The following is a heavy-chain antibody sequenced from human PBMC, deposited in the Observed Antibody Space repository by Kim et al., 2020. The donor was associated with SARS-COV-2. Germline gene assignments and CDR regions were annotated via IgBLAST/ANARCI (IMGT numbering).Heavy chain of an antibody. CDR3: ARGRGTSITTDWFDP. V-gene: IGHV4-4*07. CDR2: IHSNGNT. D-gene: IGHD3-16*01. J-gene: IGHJ5*02. Sequence: SETLSLTCTVSGDPINGYYWSWIRQSAGRGLQWIGRIHSNGNTNYNPSLKSRVAMSVDTSKNEVSLKLKSVTAADSALYYCARGRGTSITTDWFDPLGQG. CDR1: GDPINGYY.